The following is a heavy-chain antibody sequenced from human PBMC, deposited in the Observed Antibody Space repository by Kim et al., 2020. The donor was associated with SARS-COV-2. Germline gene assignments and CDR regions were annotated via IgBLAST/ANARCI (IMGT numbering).Heavy chain of an antibody. CDR3: ARDHDYIWGSYCYFDY. V-gene: IGHV3-74*01. CDR2: INSDGSSA. J-gene: IGHJ4*02. CDR1: GIIFSNYW. D-gene: IGHD3-16*01. Sequence: GGSLRLSCAASGIIFSNYWMHWVRQAPGKGLVWVSRINSDGSSASYADSVKGRFTVSRDNAKNTLYLQMDSLRAEDTAVYYCARDHDYIWGSYCYFDYWGQGTLVTVSS.